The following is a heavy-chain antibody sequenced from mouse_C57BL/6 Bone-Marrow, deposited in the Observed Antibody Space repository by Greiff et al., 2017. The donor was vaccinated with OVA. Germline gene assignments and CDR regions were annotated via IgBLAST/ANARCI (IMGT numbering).Heavy chain of an antibody. J-gene: IGHJ2*01. CDR3: TTGTTVVAPDY. Sequence: VQLQQSGAELVRPGASVKLSCTASGFNIKDDYMHWVKQRPEQGLEWIGWIDPENGDTEYASKFQGKATITADTSSNTAYLQLSRLTSEDTAVDDCTTGTTVVAPDYWGKGTTLTVSS. CDR2: IDPENGDT. D-gene: IGHD1-1*01. CDR1: GFNIKDDY. V-gene: IGHV14-4*01.